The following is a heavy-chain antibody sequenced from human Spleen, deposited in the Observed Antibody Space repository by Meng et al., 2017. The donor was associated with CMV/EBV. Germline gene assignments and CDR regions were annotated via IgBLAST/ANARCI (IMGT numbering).Heavy chain of an antibody. J-gene: IGHJ1*01. CDR2: IYYSGST. V-gene: IGHV4-39*07. Sequence: GSISSSSYYWGWIRQPPGKGLEWIGSIYYSGSTYYNPSLKSRVTISVDTSKNQFSLKLSSVTAADTAVYYCAREGRYCSSTSCAGFQHWGQGTLVTVSS. D-gene: IGHD2-2*01. CDR1: GSISSSSYY. CDR3: AREGRYCSSTSCAGFQH.